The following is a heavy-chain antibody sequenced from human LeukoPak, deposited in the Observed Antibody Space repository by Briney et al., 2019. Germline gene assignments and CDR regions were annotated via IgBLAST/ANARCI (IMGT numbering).Heavy chain of an antibody. Sequence: GGSLRLSCAASGFTFSSYSMNWVRQAPGKGLEWVSSISSSSSYIYYADSVKGRFTISRDNAKNSLYLQMNSLRAEDTAVYYCARPFSYCSSTSCYDYWGQGTLVTVSS. V-gene: IGHV3-21*01. D-gene: IGHD2-2*01. J-gene: IGHJ4*02. CDR2: ISSSSSYI. CDR3: ARPFSYCSSTSCYDY. CDR1: GFTFSSYS.